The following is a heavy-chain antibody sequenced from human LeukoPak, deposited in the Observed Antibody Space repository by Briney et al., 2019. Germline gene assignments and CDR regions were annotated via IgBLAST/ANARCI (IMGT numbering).Heavy chain of an antibody. D-gene: IGHD5-18*01. CDR3: ARDTTMITYWFDP. V-gene: IGHV1-2*02. CDR2: INPNSGGT. CDR1: GYTFTGYY. J-gene: IGHJ5*02. Sequence: ASVNVSCTASGYTFTGYYMHWVRQAPGRGLEWMGWINPNSGGTNYAQKFQGRVTMTRDTSVSTAYMELNRLRSDDTGVYYCARDTTMITYWFDPWGQGTLVTVSS.